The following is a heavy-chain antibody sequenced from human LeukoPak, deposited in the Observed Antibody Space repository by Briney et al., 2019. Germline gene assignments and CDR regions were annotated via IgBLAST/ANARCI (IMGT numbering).Heavy chain of an antibody. J-gene: IGHJ4*02. CDR3: ARDCDILTGYCKFDY. V-gene: IGHV1-2*02. CDR2: INPNSGGT. D-gene: IGHD3-9*01. Sequence: ASVTVSCKASGYTFTGYYMHWVRQAPGQGLEWMGWINPNSGGTNYAQKFQGRVTMTRDTSISTAYMELSRLRSDDTAVYYCARDCDILTGYCKFDYWGQGTLVTVSS. CDR1: GYTFTGYY.